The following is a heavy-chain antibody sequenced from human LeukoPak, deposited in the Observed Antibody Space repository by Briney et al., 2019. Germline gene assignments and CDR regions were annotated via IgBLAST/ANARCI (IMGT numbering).Heavy chain of an antibody. CDR1: GFTFSRYW. D-gene: IGHD3-10*01. CDR3: ARMDYYTSGTYTYPNFDY. CDR2: QDGGDP. Sequence: GGSLRLSCAASGFTFSRYWMKQDGGDPYYVDSVKSRFTISRDNAKNSLHLQMNSLRAEDAAVFYCARMDYYTSGTYTYPNFDYWGQGTLVTVCS. V-gene: IGHV3-7*03. J-gene: IGHJ4*02.